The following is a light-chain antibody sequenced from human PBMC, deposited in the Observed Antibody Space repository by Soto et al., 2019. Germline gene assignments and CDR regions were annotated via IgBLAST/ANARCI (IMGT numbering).Light chain of an antibody. CDR1: SSDVGNYNY. J-gene: IGLJ1*01. CDR2: MDS. CDR3: TSPTPGSLYV. V-gene: IGLV2-14*01. Sequence: QSVLTQPASVSGSPGQSITISCTGTSSDVGNYNYVSWYQQYPGRVPKLLIYMDSNRPSGVSNRFSGSKSGNTASLTISGLQAEDEADYFCTSPTPGSLYVFGTGTKLTVL.